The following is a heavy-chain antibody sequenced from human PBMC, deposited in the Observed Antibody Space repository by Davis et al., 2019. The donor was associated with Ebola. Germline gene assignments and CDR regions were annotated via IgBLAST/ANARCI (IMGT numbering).Heavy chain of an antibody. V-gene: IGHV1-2*02. CDR1: GYTFTGYY. CDR3: ARSGIMATILYYYYYYGMDV. D-gene: IGHD5-12*01. Sequence: ASVKVSCKASGYTFTGYYMHWVRQAPGQGLEWMGWINPNSGGTNYAQKFQGRVTMTRDTSISTAYMELSRLRSDDTAVYYCARSGIMATILYYYYYYGMDVWGQGTTVTVSS. J-gene: IGHJ6*02. CDR2: INPNSGGT.